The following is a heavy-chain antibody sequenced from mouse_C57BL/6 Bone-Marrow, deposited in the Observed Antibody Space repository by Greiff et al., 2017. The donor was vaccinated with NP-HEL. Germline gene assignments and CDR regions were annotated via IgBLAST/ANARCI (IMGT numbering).Heavy chain of an antibody. CDR1: GYTYTDYN. V-gene: IGHV1-22*01. CDR3: ARSSITTVVATPSWYFDV. J-gene: IGHJ1*03. CDR2: INPNNGGT. D-gene: IGHD1-1*01. Sequence: EVQLQQSGPELVKPGASVKMSCKASGYTYTDYNMHWVKQSHGKSLEWIGYINPNNGGTSYNQKLKGKATLTVKKSSSPAYMELRSLTSEDSAVYYCARSSITTVVATPSWYFDVWGTGTTVTVSS.